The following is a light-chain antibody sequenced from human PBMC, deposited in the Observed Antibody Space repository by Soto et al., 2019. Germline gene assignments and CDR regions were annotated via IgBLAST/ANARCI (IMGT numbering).Light chain of an antibody. Sequence: DIQMTQSPSSLSASVRDRVTITCRASQSISSWLAWYQQKPGKAPKLLIYDASSLESGVPSRFSGSGSGTEFTLTIGSLQPDYFATYYCQQYNSYPWTFGQGTKVEIK. V-gene: IGKV1-5*01. J-gene: IGKJ1*01. CDR3: QQYNSYPWT. CDR2: DAS. CDR1: QSISSW.